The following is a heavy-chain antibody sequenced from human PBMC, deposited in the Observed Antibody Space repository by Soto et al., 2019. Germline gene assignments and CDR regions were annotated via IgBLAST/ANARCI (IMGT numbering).Heavy chain of an antibody. Sequence: GGSLRLSCAASGFTFSNYAMSWVRQAPGKGLEWVSGISGSGISTYYADSVKGRLTISRDNSKNTLYLQMDSLRAEDTAVYYCAKDADYDILTGYLNHNWFDPWGQGTLVTVSS. V-gene: IGHV3-23*01. D-gene: IGHD3-9*01. CDR3: AKDADYDILTGYLNHNWFDP. CDR2: ISGSGIST. J-gene: IGHJ5*02. CDR1: GFTFSNYA.